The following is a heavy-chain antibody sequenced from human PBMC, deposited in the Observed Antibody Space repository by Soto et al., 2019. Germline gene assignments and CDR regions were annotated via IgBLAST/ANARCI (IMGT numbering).Heavy chain of an antibody. CDR1: GFTFSTYS. CDR2: ISGDGKRT. J-gene: IGHJ4*02. Sequence: EVQLVESGGGLVQPGGSLRLSCAASGFTFSTYSMHWVRQTPGKALEYVSAISGDGKRTYYGNSVKGRFIISRDNSKNTLYLQMGSLRAEDMAIYYGGRRSTIAAVLDYVGQGTLVTVSS. D-gene: IGHD6-13*01. V-gene: IGHV3-64*01. CDR3: GRRSTIAAVLDY.